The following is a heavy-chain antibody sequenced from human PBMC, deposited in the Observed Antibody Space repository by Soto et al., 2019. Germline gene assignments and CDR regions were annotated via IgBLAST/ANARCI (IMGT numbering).Heavy chain of an antibody. D-gene: IGHD5-18*01. CDR2: INHSGST. CDR1: GASMNNYY. CDR3: ARVRGNTYVRYFDP. J-gene: IGHJ5*02. Sequence: PSETLSLTCTVSGASMNNYYWTWIRQPPGKGLEWIGEINHSGSTNYNPSLKSRVTISVDTSKNQFSLKLSSVTAAGTALYYCARVRGNTYVRYFDPWGQGTLVTVSS. V-gene: IGHV4-34*01.